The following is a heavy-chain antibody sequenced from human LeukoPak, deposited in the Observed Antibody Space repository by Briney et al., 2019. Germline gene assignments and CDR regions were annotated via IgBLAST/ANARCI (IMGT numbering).Heavy chain of an antibody. V-gene: IGHV1-2*02. CDR2: INPNSGGT. J-gene: IGHJ1*01. CDR1: GYTFTVYY. CDR3: ARPRTITMVRGVKNPPEYFQH. D-gene: IGHD3-10*01. Sequence: ASVKVSCKASGYTFTVYYMHWVRQAPGQGLEWMGWINPNSGGTNYAQKLQGRVTMTGDTSVSTAYMELSRLRSDDTAVYYCARPRTITMVRGVKNPPEYFQHWGQGTLVTVSS.